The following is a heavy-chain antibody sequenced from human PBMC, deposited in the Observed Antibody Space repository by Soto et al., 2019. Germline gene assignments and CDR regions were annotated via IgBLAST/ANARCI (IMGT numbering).Heavy chain of an antibody. D-gene: IGHD3-10*01. CDR1: GGTFSSYA. J-gene: IGHJ6*02. CDR2: IIPIFGTA. V-gene: IGHV1-69*12. Sequence: QVQLVQSGAEVKKPGSSVKVSCKASGGTFSSYAIGWVRQAPGQGLEWMGGIIPIFGTANYAQKFQGRVTITADESTSTAYMELSSLRSEDTAVYYCARDRVAMVRGDHGMDVWGQGTTVTVSS. CDR3: ARDRVAMVRGDHGMDV.